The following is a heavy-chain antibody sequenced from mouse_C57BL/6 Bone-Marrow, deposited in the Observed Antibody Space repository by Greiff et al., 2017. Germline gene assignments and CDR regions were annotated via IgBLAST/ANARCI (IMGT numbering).Heavy chain of an antibody. J-gene: IGHJ2*01. Sequence: VPLPPPFPALVPPGSSVKLSCKASGYTFTRYWMHWVKQRPGQGLEWIGNINPSNGGTNYNEKFKSKATLTVDKSSSTAYMQLSSLTSEDSAVYYCAREDYDVDYWSQGTTLTVSS. CDR1: GYTFTRYW. V-gene: IGHV1-53*01. CDR3: AREDYDVDY. D-gene: IGHD2-4*01. CDR2: INPSNGGT.